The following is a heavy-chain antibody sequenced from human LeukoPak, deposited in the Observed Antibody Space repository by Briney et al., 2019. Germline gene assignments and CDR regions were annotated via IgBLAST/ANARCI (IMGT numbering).Heavy chain of an antibody. Sequence: GGSLRLSCAASGFTFSSYGMHWVRQAPGKGLEWVAVISYDGSNKYYADSVKGRFTISRDNSKNTLYLQMNSLRAEDTAVYYCAKDRGAVAGSLVFGYWGQGTLVTVSS. J-gene: IGHJ4*02. CDR2: ISYDGSNK. CDR1: GFTFSSYG. V-gene: IGHV3-30*18. D-gene: IGHD6-19*01. CDR3: AKDRGAVAGSLVFGY.